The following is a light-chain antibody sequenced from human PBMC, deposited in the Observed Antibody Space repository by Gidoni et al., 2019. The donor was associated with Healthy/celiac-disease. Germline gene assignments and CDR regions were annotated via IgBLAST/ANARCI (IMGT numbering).Light chain of an antibody. CDR3: QQYNNWPRT. Sequence: EIVMTQSPATLSVSPRERATLTCRASQSVSSNLAWYQQRPGHAPRLLIYGASTRATGIPARFSGSGSGTEFTLTISSLQSEDFAVYSCQQYNNWPRTFGQGTKVEIK. CDR1: QSVSSN. J-gene: IGKJ1*01. V-gene: IGKV3-15*01. CDR2: GAS.